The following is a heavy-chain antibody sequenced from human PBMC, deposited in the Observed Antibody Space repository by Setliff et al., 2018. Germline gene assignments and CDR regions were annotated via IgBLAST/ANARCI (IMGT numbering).Heavy chain of an antibody. D-gene: IGHD3-9*01. CDR2: ISSSSSYI. Sequence: PGESLRLSCAASGFTFSSYSMNWVRQAPGKGLEWVSSISSSSSYIYYADSVKGRFTISRDNAKNSLYLQMNSLRAEDTAVYYCARISGNDDILTGYSVGYYFDYWGQGTLVTVSS. CDR3: ARISGNDDILTGYSVGYYFDY. J-gene: IGHJ4*02. CDR1: GFTFSSYS. V-gene: IGHV3-21*01.